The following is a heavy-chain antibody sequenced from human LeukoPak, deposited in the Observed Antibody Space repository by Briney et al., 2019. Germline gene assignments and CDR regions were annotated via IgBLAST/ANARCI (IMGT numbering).Heavy chain of an antibody. CDR3: ARYSSGYF. Sequence: GASVKVSCKASGYTFTAYYIHWMRQAPGQGLEWMGWINPNSGGTYYSQKFQDRVTMTRDTSISTAYMELSRLRSDDTAVYYCARYSSGYFWGQGTLVTVSS. V-gene: IGHV1-2*02. J-gene: IGHJ4*02. CDR2: INPNSGGT. CDR1: GYTFTAYY. D-gene: IGHD6-19*01.